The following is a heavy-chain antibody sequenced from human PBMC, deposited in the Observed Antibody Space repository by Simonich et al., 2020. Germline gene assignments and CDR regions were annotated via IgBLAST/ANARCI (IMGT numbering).Heavy chain of an antibody. CDR3: AGGRAARYYLYYYMDV. Sequence: QVQLVQSGAEVKKPGASVKVSCKASGYTFTSYDINWVRQATGQGLEWMGWMNPNSGGTNYAQKFQGRVTMTRDTSISTAYLELGRLRSDDTAGYYCAGGRAARYYLYYYMDVWGKGTTVTVSS. D-gene: IGHD6-6*01. CDR1: GYTFTSYD. V-gene: IGHV1-2*02. J-gene: IGHJ6*03. CDR2: MNPNSGGT.